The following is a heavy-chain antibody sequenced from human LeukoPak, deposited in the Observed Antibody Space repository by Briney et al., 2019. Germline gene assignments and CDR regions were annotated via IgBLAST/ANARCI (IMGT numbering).Heavy chain of an antibody. CDR2: INPNSGDT. CDR3: ARRECCGGSCYSAGFDY. V-gene: IGHV1-2*02. CDR1: GYTFTGYH. Sequence: GASVKVSCKASGYTFTGYHMHWVRQAPGQGLEWMGWINPNSGDTSYAQNFQGRVTMTSDTSITTAYMELSGLRSDDTAVYYCARRECCGGSCYSAGFDYWGQGTLVTVSS. J-gene: IGHJ4*02. D-gene: IGHD2-15*01.